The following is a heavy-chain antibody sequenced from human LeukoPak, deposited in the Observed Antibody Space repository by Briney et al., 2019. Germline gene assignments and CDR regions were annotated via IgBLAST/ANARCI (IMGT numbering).Heavy chain of an antibody. Sequence: ASVKVSCKASGGTFSSYAISWVRQAPGQGLEWTGGIIPIFGTANYAQKFQGRVTITADESTSTAYMELSSLRSEDTAVYYCARDSAGCSSTSCYPRYYFDYWGQGTLVTVSS. CDR1: GGTFSSYA. D-gene: IGHD2-2*01. J-gene: IGHJ4*02. CDR3: ARDSAGCSSTSCYPRYYFDY. V-gene: IGHV1-69*13. CDR2: IIPIFGTA.